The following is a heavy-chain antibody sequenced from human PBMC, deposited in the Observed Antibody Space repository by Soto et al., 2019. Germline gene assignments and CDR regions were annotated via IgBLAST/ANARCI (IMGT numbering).Heavy chain of an antibody. J-gene: IGHJ3*02. CDR3: ARDSERVRPVAMLGASVDI. CDR2: ITWNSGTK. D-gene: IGHD2-2*01. V-gene: IGHV3-9*01. CDR1: GFRFDHYA. Sequence: EGQLVESGGGLVQPGRSLRLSCAASGFRFDHYAMHWVRQAPGKGLEGVAGITWNSGTKDYGTSVKGRFSISRDNAQHSLPLQMNSLGPEDTAFYYCARDSERVRPVAMLGASVDIWGRRELGTVSS.